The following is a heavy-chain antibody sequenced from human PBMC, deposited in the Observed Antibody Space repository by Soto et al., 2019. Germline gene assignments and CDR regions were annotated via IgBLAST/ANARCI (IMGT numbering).Heavy chain of an antibody. CDR2: ISGYKGNT. CDR3: ARERIGADVTSFGRFDY. D-gene: IGHD6-13*01. J-gene: IGHJ4*02. V-gene: IGHV1-18*01. Sequence: ASVNVSFKASGYTFTSHGISEVRPAPGQGLDWREGISGYKGNTNYGQKLQCRVTMTAGLSTSRAYMELRSLRSDNTAVDYCARERIGADVTSFGRFDYWGQGTLVTVSS. CDR1: GYTFTSHG.